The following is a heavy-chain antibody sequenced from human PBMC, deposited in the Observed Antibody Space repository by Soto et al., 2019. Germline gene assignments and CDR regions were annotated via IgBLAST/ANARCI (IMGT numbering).Heavy chain of an antibody. CDR1: GFTFSSYA. CDR2: ISGSGGST. D-gene: IGHD6-6*01. V-gene: IGHV3-23*01. J-gene: IGHJ6*03. CDR3: AKDRVIAALWKDYYYYMDV. Sequence: GGSLRLSCAASGFTFSSYAMSWVRQAPGKGLEWVSAISGSGGSTYYADSVKGRFTISRDNSKNTLYLQMNSLRAEDTAVYYCAKDRVIAALWKDYYYYMDVWGKGTTVTVSS.